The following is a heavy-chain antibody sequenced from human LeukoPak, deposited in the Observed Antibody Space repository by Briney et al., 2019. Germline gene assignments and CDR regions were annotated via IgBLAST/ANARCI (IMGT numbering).Heavy chain of an antibody. D-gene: IGHD3-9*01. CDR3: ARDGGYDILSGYYYYYGMDV. J-gene: IGHJ6*04. Sequence: GGSLRLSCAASGFTFSSDEMNWVRQAPGKGLEWVSYISSSGSTIYYADSVKGRFTISRDNAKNSLYLQMNSLRAEDTAVYYCARDGGYDILSGYYYYYGMDVWGKGTTVTVSS. CDR2: ISSSGSTI. V-gene: IGHV3-48*03. CDR1: GFTFSSDE.